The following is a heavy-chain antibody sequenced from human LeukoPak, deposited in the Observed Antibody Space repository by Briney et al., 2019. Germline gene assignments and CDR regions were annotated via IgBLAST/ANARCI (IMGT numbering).Heavy chain of an antibody. J-gene: IGHJ6*02. Sequence: GGSLRLSCAASGFTFSSYWMSWVRQAPGKGLEWVANIKQDGSEKYYVDSVKGRFTISRDNAKNSLYLQMNSLRAEDTAVYYCASTYSSSPYYYYYYGMDVWGQGTMVTVSS. CDR2: IKQDGSEK. D-gene: IGHD6-6*01. CDR1: GFTFSSYW. V-gene: IGHV3-7*01. CDR3: ASTYSSSPYYYYYYGMDV.